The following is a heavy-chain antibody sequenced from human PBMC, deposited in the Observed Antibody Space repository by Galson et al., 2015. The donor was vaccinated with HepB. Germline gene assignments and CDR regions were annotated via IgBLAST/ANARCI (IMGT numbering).Heavy chain of an antibody. Sequence: SLRLSCAVSGFTFNNYDMNWVRQAPGKGLEWVAYISSRSDTVYYADSVRGRFTISRDDAKSSLYLQMNSLRVEDTAVYYCASLGYWGQGTLVTVSS. CDR2: ISSRSDTV. D-gene: IGHD3-16*01. V-gene: IGHV3-48*03. J-gene: IGHJ4*02. CDR1: GFTFNNYD. CDR3: ASLGY.